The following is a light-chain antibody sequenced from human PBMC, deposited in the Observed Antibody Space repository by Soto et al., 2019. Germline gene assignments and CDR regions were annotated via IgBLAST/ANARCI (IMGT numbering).Light chain of an antibody. J-gene: IGKJ3*01. CDR2: GAS. Sequence: EIVLTQSPGTLSLSAGERATLSCRASQTINSNYLAWYHQKPGQAPRLLIFGASYRATGIPDRFSGSGSGTDFTLTISRLEPEDFAVYYCQQYRSSSPEFTFGPVTKVDIK. CDR3: QQYRSSSPEFT. CDR1: QTINSNY. V-gene: IGKV3-20*01.